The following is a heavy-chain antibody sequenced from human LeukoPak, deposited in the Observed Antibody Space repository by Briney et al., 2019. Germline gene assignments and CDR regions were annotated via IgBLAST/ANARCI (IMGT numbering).Heavy chain of an antibody. CDR3: AQVSGTTLNAFDI. V-gene: IGHV3-73*01. Sequence: PGESLKLSCAASGFTFSGSSMHWVRLASGKGLEWVGRIRSKANSYATAYAASVEGRFTISRDDSKNTVYLQMNSLKTEDTAVYYCAQVSGTTLNAFDIWGQGTMVTVSS. CDR1: GFTFSGSS. CDR2: IRSKANSYAT. J-gene: IGHJ3*02. D-gene: IGHD1-1*01.